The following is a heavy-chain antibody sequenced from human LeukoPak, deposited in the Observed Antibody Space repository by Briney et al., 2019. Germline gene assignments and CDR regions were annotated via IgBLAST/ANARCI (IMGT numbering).Heavy chain of an antibody. Sequence: GGSLRLYCAASGFTFDDYAMHWVRQAPGKGLEWVSGISWNSGSIGYADSVKGRFTISRDNAKNSLYLQMNSLRAEDTALYYCAKDDWFDPWGQGTLVTVSS. V-gene: IGHV3-9*01. CDR3: AKDDWFDP. J-gene: IGHJ5*02. CDR1: GFTFDDYA. CDR2: ISWNSGSI.